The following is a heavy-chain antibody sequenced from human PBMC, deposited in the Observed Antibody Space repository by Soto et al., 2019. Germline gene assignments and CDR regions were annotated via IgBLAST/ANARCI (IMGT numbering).Heavy chain of an antibody. CDR3: ARGPYYYDSSGYYSDY. CDR2: IYYSGST. D-gene: IGHD3-22*01. Sequence: SEALSRTCAVSGGSISSGGYYWSWIRQHPWKGLEWIGYIYYSGSTYYNPSLKSRVTISVDTSKNQFSLKLSSVTAADTAVYYCARGPYYYDSSGYYSDYWGQGTLVTVSS. V-gene: IGHV4-31*11. CDR1: GGSISSGGYY. J-gene: IGHJ4*02.